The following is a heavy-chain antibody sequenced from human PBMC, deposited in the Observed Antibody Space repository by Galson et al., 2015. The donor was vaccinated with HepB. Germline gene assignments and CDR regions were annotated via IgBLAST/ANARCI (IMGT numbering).Heavy chain of an antibody. D-gene: IGHD3-10*01. CDR2: INSDGSST. CDR3: ARDQIGSAPRGGPDGHTMVRGVTSKNDYYYYYGMDV. V-gene: IGHV3-74*01. CDR1: GFTFSSYW. Sequence: SLRLSCAASGFTFSSYWMHWVRQAPGKGLVWVSRINSDGSSTSYADSVKGRFTISRDNAKNTLYLQMNSLRAEDTAVYYCARDQIGSAPRGGPDGHTMVRGVTSKNDYYYYYGMDVWGQGTTVTVSS. J-gene: IGHJ6*02.